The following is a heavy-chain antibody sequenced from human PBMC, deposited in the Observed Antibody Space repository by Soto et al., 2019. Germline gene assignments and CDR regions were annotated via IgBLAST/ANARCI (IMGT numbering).Heavy chain of an antibody. CDR2: INHSGST. J-gene: IGHJ4*02. CDR3: ARDHMVRGEDY. D-gene: IGHD3-10*01. CDR1: GGSFSGYY. V-gene: IGHV4-34*01. Sequence: QVQLQQWGAGLLKPSETLSLTCAVYGGSFSGYYWSWIRQPPGKGLEWIGEINHSGSTNYNPSLKSRVTISVDTSKNQLSLKLSSVTAADTAVYYCARDHMVRGEDYWGQGTLVTVSS.